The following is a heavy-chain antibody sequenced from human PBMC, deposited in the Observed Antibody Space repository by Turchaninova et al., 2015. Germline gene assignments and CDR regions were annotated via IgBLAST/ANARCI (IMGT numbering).Heavy chain of an antibody. V-gene: IGHV3-33*01. J-gene: IGHJ6*02. CDR3: AREKFDFWSGYSRGYLHYGMDV. CDR2: IWHGGSNK. D-gene: IGHD5-12*01. Sequence: GLEWVASIWHGGSNKFYVDSVRGRFSITRDNPKNTLYLQMSSLRPDDTGLYYCAREKFDFWSGYSRGYLHYGMDVWGQGTTVIVS.